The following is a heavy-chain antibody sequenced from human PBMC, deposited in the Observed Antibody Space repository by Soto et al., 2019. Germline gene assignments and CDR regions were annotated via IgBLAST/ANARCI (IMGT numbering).Heavy chain of an antibody. CDR2: IYWDDDK. CDR3: AHRYYDILTGSPFDP. CDR1: GFSLSTSGVG. V-gene: IGHV2-5*02. Sequence: SGPTLVNPTQTLTLTCTFSGFSLSTSGVGVGWIRQPPGKALEWLALIYWDDDKRYSPSLKSRLTITKDTSKNQVVLTITNMDPVDTATYYCAHRYYDILTGSPFDPWGQGTLVTVSS. J-gene: IGHJ5*02. D-gene: IGHD3-9*01.